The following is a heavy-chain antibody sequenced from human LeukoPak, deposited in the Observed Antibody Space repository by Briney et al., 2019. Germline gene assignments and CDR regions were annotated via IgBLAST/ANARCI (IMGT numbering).Heavy chain of an antibody. J-gene: IGHJ3*02. CDR2: IYYDGNT. V-gene: IGHV4-59*08. Sequence: SETLSLTCTVSGGSINTYYWSWIRQPPGKGLEWIGFIYYDGNTNYNPSLKSRVTISVDTSKNQFSLKLSSVTAADTAVYYCARHKEGAFDIWDQGTMVTVSS. CDR3: ARHKEGAFDI. CDR1: GGSINTYY.